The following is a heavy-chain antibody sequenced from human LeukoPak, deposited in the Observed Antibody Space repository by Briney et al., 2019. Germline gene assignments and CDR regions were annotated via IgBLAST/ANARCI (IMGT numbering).Heavy chain of an antibody. V-gene: IGHV4-59*11. Sequence: SETLSLTCSVSGGSISSHYWSWIRQPPGKGLEWIGYIYYSGSTNYNPSLKSRVTISVDTSKNQFFLKLSSVTAADTAVYYCARNGIAALDYWGQGTLVTVSS. D-gene: IGHD6-6*01. J-gene: IGHJ4*02. CDR3: ARNGIAALDY. CDR1: GGSISSHY. CDR2: IYYSGST.